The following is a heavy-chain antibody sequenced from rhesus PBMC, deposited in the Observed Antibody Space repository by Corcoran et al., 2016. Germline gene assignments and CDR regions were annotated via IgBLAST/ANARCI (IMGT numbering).Heavy chain of an antibody. CDR1: GGSISDSYR. D-gene: IGHD3-16*01. CDR2: IYGSSTST. Sequence: QVQLQESGPGVVKPSETLSLTCAVSGGSISDSYRWSWIRQPPGKGLEWIGYIYGSSTSTNHNPSLKSRVPISKATSKNQFSLKLSSVTAADTAVYYCVRVGYYYGDDAFDFWGQGLRVTVSS. CDR3: VRVGYYYGDDAFDF. J-gene: IGHJ3*01. V-gene: IGHV4S10*01.